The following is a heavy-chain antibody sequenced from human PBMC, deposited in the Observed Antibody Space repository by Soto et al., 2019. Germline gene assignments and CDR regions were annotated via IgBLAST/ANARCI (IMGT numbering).Heavy chain of an antibody. CDR3: AAWGLDDY. CDR1: GFALSTNW. CDR2: INNDGSDT. D-gene: IGHD3-16*01. J-gene: IGHJ4*02. V-gene: IGHV3-74*01. Sequence: EVQLVESGGGLVQPGGSLRLSWAASGFALSTNWMHWVRQAPGKGLVWVSHINNDGSDTTYADSVKGRFTISRDNAKNTLYLQRDSLRAEDTAVYYCAAWGLDDYWGQGTLVTVSS.